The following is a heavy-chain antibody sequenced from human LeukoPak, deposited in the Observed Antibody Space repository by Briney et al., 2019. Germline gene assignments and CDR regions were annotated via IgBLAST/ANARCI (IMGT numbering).Heavy chain of an antibody. J-gene: IGHJ4*02. Sequence: GGSLRLSCAASGFTFSTYGMNWVRQSPGKGLEWVSGISGSGGRGGSTYYADSVKGRFTISRDNSKNTLYLQMNSLRADDTAVYYCAKSGLNRFDYWGQGTLVTVSS. CDR2: ISGSGGRGGST. CDR1: GFTFSTYG. CDR3: AKSGLNRFDY. V-gene: IGHV3-23*01. D-gene: IGHD2-15*01.